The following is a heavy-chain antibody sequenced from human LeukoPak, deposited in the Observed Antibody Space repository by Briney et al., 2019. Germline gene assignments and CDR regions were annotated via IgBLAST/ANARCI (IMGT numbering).Heavy chain of an antibody. D-gene: IGHD6-13*01. Sequence: GESLKISCKGPGYSFTSYWIGWVRQMPGKGLEWMGIIYPGDSDTRYSPSFQGQVTISADKSISTAYLQWSSLKASDTAMYYCARRRASYSSSHSGGYYYYYMDVWGKGTTVTVSS. V-gene: IGHV5-51*01. J-gene: IGHJ6*03. CDR3: ARRRASYSSSHSGGYYYYYMDV. CDR2: IYPGDSDT. CDR1: GYSFTSYW.